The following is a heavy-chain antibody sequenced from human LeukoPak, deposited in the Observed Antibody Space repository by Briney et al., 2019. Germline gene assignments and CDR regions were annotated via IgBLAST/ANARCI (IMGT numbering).Heavy chain of an antibody. CDR3: ARGGIAAPLYYYYYMDV. CDR2: TYYRSKWYN. J-gene: IGHJ6*03. V-gene: IGHV6-1*01. D-gene: IGHD6-13*01. CDR1: GDSVSSNSAA. Sequence: SQTLSLTCGISGDSVSSNSAAWNWIRQSPSRGLEWLGRTYYRSKWYNDYAVSVKSRITINPDTSKNQFSLQLNSVTPEDTAVYYCARGGIAAPLYYYYYMDVWGKGTTVTVSS.